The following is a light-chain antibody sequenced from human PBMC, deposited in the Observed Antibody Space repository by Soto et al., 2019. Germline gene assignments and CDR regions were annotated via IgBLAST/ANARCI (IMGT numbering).Light chain of an antibody. Sequence: AIRMTQSPSSLSAATGDRVTITCRASQGISSYLAWYQQKQGKAPKLLIYAASTLQSGVPSRFSGSGSGTDFTLTISCLQSEDFATYSCQQYYSYPRTFGQGTKVEIK. CDR3: QQYYSYPRT. J-gene: IGKJ1*01. CDR2: AAS. V-gene: IGKV1-8*01. CDR1: QGISSY.